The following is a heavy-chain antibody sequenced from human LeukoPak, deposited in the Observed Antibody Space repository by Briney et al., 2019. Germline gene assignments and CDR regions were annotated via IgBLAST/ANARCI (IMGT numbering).Heavy chain of an antibody. D-gene: IGHD6-25*01. CDR1: GFTFSSYN. CDR3: ARDPAGDPRYYYYMDV. Sequence: GGSLRLSCAASGFTFSSYNMNWVRQAPGKGLEWVSTISSSSSYIHYADSVKGRFTVSRDNAKSSLFLQMNSLRAEDTAIYYCARDPAGDPRYYYYMDVWGKGTTVTVSS. V-gene: IGHV3-21*01. CDR2: ISSSSSYI. J-gene: IGHJ6*03.